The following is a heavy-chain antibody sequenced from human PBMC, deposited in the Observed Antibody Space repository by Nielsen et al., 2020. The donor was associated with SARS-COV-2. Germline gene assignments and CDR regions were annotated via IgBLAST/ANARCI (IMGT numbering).Heavy chain of an antibody. V-gene: IGHV3-73*01. CDR2: IRSYANEYAT. Sequence: VRQMPGKGLEWLGRIRSYANEYATAYAASVKGRFTISRDDSKNTAYLQMNSLKTEDTAVYYCARVALRYFDWSRAVSGMDVWGQGTTVTVSS. J-gene: IGHJ6*02. CDR3: ARVALRYFDWSRAVSGMDV. D-gene: IGHD3-9*01.